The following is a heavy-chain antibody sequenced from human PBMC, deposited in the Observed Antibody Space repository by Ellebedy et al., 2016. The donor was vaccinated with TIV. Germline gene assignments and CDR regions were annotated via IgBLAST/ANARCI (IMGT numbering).Heavy chain of an antibody. CDR1: GFTFNIYG. J-gene: IGHJ4*02. CDR3: CTGAPPGTFFDY. D-gene: IGHD1-1*01. CDR2: LTYDGNHK. V-gene: IGHV3-30*03. Sequence: GESLKISCTASGFTFNIYGMHWVRQAPGKGLEWVAALTYDGNHKYYADSVKGRFTISRDNSKKTLYLQMNSLETEDTAVYYCCTGAPPGTFFDYWGQGILVTVSS.